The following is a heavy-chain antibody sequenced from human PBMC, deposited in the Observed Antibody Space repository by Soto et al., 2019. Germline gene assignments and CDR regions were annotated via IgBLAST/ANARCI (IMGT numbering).Heavy chain of an antibody. CDR2: IYPGDSDT. Sequence: GASLKISGKGSGCSFTNYWIGWVRQMPGKGLDWMGIIYPGDSDTRYSPSFQGQVTISADKSISTAYLQWSSLKASDTATYYCARHDMSVGEFHYMDVWGKGTMVTVSS. CDR1: GCSFTNYW. V-gene: IGHV5-51*01. CDR3: ARHDMSVGEFHYMDV. J-gene: IGHJ6*03.